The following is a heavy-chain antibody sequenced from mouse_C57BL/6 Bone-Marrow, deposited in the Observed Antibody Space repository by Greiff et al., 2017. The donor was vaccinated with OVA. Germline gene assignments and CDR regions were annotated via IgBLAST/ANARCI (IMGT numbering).Heavy chain of an antibody. D-gene: IGHD3-2*02. J-gene: IGHJ2*01. CDR2: LSSGGSYT. V-gene: IGHV5-6*01. CDR3: ARQRAQAFDY. Sequence: EVKLMESGGDLVKPGGSLKLSCAASGFTFSSYGMSWVRQTPDKRLEWVSTLSSGGSYTYYPDSVKGRFTIARDNAKNTLYLQMSSLKSEDTAMYYCARQRAQAFDYWGQGTTLTVSS. CDR1: GFTFSSYG.